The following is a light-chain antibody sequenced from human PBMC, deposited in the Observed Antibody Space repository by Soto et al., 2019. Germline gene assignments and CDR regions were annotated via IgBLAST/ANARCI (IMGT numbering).Light chain of an antibody. CDR2: DVS. CDR3: SSYTSSSPFV. V-gene: IGLV2-14*01. J-gene: IGLJ1*01. Sequence: QSVLTQPASVSGSPGQSITISCTGTSSDVGGYNYVSWYQQHPGKAPKLMIYDVSNRPSGVSNRFSGSKSGNTASLTISGLQDEDEDDYYCSSYTSSSPFVFGTGTKLTVL. CDR1: SSDVGGYNY.